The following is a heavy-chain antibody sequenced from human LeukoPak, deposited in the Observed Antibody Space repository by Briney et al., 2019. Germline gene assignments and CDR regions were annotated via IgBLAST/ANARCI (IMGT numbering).Heavy chain of an antibody. CDR2: ISSSSSYI. Sequence: GGSLRLSCAASGFTFSSYSMNCVRQAPGKGLEWVSSISSSSSYIYYADSVKGRFTISRDNAKNSLYLQMNSLRAEDTAVYYCARSKTVAGTRWFDPWGQGTLVTVSS. CDR1: GFTFSSYS. V-gene: IGHV3-21*01. J-gene: IGHJ5*02. D-gene: IGHD6-19*01. CDR3: ARSKTVAGTRWFDP.